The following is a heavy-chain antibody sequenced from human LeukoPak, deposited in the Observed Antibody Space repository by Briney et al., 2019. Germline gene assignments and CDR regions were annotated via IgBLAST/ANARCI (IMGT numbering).Heavy chain of an antibody. J-gene: IGHJ4*02. CDR3: ARASRGAQDY. D-gene: IGHD2-15*01. V-gene: IGHV4-38-2*02. Sequence: SETLSLTCTVSGYSISSGYYWGWIRQPPGKGLEWIGSIYHSGSTYYNPSLKSRVTISVDTSKNQFSLKLSSVTAADTAVYYCARASRGAQDYWGQGTLVTVSS. CDR2: IYHSGST. CDR1: GYSISSGYY.